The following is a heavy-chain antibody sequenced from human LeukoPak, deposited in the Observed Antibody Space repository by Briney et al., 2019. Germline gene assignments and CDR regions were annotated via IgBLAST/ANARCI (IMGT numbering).Heavy chain of an antibody. J-gene: IGHJ4*02. CDR1: GYTFTSYY. CDR2: INPSGGST. D-gene: IGHD6-13*01. V-gene: IGHV1-46*01. CDR3: AREGKGRRIAAAGTGADY. Sequence: GASVKVSCKASGYTFTSYYMHWVRQAPGQGLEWMGIINPSGGSTSYAQKFQGRVTMTRDTSTSTVYMELSSLRSEDTAVYYCAREGKGRRIAAAGTGADYWGQGTQVTVPS.